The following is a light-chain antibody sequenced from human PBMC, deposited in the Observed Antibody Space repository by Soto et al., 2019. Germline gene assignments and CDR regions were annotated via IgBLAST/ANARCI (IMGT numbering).Light chain of an antibody. CDR1: QSIGDS. CDR3: QQYDRFTWT. J-gene: IGKJ1*01. V-gene: IGKV1-5*01. CDR2: DVS. Sequence: DIQMTQSPSTLSASVGDRVTITCRASQSIGDSLAWYQQKPGKAPYLLISDVSSLERGVPSRFSGSGSGTEFTLTITSLLPDDFATYYCQQYDRFTWTFGQGTKVDIK.